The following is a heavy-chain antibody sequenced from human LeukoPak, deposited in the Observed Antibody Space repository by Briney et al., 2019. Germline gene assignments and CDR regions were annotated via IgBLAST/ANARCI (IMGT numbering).Heavy chain of an antibody. CDR3: ARGRPSGSYVDY. J-gene: IGHJ4*02. CDR1: GYSISSGYY. Sequence: SETLSLTCIVSGYSISSGYYWGWIRQPPGKGLEWIGSIYYSGSTYYNPSLKSRVTISVDTSKNQFSLKLSSVTAADTAVYYCARGRPSGSYVDYWGQGTLVTVSS. V-gene: IGHV4-38-2*02. D-gene: IGHD1-26*01. CDR2: IYYSGST.